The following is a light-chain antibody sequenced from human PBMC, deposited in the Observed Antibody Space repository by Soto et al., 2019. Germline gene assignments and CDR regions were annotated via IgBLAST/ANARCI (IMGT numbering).Light chain of an antibody. J-gene: IGLJ3*02. CDR1: SGHSTYI. Sequence: QPVLTQSSSASASLGSSVNLTCTLSSGHSTYIIAWHQQRPGKAPRYLMKLEGSGTYNKGSGVPDRFSGSSSGTDRYLTISNLQSEDEADYDCETWDSNTGVFGGGTKLTVL. CDR2: LEGSGTY. CDR3: ETWDSNTGV. V-gene: IGLV4-60*03.